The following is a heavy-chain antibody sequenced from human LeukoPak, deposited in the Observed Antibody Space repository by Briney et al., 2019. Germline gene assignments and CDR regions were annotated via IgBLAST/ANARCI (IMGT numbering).Heavy chain of an antibody. CDR1: GYTFNSHG. Sequence: GASVKVSCKASGYTFNSHGISWVRQAPGQGLEWMGGIIAYFGNTNYAQKLQGRVTMTTDTSTSTAYMELTSLRSDATAVNDCARDQYYDSKGWFDPWGQGTLVTASS. CDR2: IIAYFGNT. V-gene: IGHV1-18*01. D-gene: IGHD3-22*01. J-gene: IGHJ5*02. CDR3: ARDQYYDSKGWFDP.